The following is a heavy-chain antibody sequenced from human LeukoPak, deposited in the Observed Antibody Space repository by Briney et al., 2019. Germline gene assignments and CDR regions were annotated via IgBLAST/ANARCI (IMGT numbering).Heavy chain of an antibody. CDR3: ASNSGYDN. D-gene: IGHD5-12*01. CDR1: GGSISSSSYY. Sequence: PSETLSLTCTVSGGSISSSSYYWGWIRQPPGKGLEWIGSIYYSGSTYYNPSLKSRLTISVDTSKNQFSLKLSSVTAADTAVYYCASNSGYDNWGQGTLVTVSS. V-gene: IGHV4-39*01. CDR2: IYYSGST. J-gene: IGHJ4*02.